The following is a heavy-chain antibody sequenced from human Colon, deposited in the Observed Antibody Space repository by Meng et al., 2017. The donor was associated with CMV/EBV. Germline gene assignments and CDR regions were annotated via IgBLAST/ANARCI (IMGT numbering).Heavy chain of an antibody. CDR1: GVSVSTSSYY. D-gene: IGHD3-10*01. CDR3: ASLRPPLWFGELRGNYQYVKDV. J-gene: IGHJ6*02. V-gene: IGHV4-61*01. CDR2: ISDSGST. Sequence: SETLSLTCTVSGVSVSTSSYYWSWIHQPPGKGLQWIGYISDSGSTNYNPSLKSRVSISVDTSKNRFSLKLTSVTAADTAVYYCASLRPPLWFGELRGNYQYVKDVWGQGTTVTVSS.